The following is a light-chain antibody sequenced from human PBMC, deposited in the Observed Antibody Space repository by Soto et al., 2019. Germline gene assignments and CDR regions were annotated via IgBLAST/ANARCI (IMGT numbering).Light chain of an antibody. CDR1: QSINSW. J-gene: IGKJ2*01. CDR3: QQYNSYPHT. V-gene: IGKV1-5*03. Sequence: DIQMTQSPSTLSASVGDRVTITCRASQSINSWLAWYQQKPGKAPTLLIYKASSLRSGVPSRFSGSGSGTEFSLTISSLHPDDFATYYCQQYNSYPHTFGQGTKLEIK. CDR2: KAS.